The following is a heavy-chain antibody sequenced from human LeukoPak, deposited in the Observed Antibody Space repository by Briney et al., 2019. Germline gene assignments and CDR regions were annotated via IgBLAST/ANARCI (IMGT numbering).Heavy chain of an antibody. J-gene: IGHJ4*02. Sequence: PSETLSLTCTVSGVSVSSGSYYWSWIRQPPGKGLEWIGYIYHSGNTYYSPSLKTRVTISVDRSKNQFSLKLSSVTAADTAVYYCARASQGGTYADYWGQGTLVTVSS. D-gene: IGHD1-26*01. V-gene: IGHV4-30-2*01. CDR1: GVSVSSGSYY. CDR3: ARASQGGTYADY. CDR2: IYHSGNT.